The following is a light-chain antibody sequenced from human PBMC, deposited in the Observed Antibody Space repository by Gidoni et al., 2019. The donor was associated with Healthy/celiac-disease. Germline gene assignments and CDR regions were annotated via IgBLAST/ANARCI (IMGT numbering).Light chain of an antibody. CDR3: QQYYSTPPMYT. CDR2: WAS. V-gene: IGKV4-1*01. J-gene: IGKJ2*01. Sequence: DIVMTQSPDSLAVSLGERATINCKSSQSVLYSSNNKNYLAWYQQTPGQPPKLHIYWASTRESGVPDRFSGSGSGTDFTLTISSLQAEDVAVYYCQQYYSTPPMYTFGQXTKLEIK. CDR1: QSVLYSSNNKNY.